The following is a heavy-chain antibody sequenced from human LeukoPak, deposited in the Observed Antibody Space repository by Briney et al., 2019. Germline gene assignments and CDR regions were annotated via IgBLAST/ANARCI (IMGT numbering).Heavy chain of an antibody. V-gene: IGHV3-23*01. CDR1: GFTFSSYA. CDR2: ISNSSTST. Sequence: GGSLRLSCAASGFTFSSYAMSWVRQAPGKGLESVSVISNSSTSTYYADSVKGRFTISRDNSKNTLYLQMNSLRAEDTAIYYCARGPHYYDSGRDYYYYYAIDVWGQGTTVTVSS. J-gene: IGHJ6*02. D-gene: IGHD3-22*01. CDR3: ARGPHYYDSGRDYYYYYAIDV.